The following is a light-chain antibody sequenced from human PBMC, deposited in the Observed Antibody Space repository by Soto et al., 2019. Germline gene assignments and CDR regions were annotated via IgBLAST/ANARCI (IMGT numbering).Light chain of an antibody. V-gene: IGKV1-5*03. CDR2: KAS. Sequence: DIQMTQSPSTLSASVGDRATITCRASQSISSWLAWYQQKPGKAPKLLIYKASSLESVVPSRFSGSGSGTEFTLTISSLQPDDFATYYCQQYNSYPYTFGQGTKLEIK. J-gene: IGKJ2*01. CDR3: QQYNSYPYT. CDR1: QSISSW.